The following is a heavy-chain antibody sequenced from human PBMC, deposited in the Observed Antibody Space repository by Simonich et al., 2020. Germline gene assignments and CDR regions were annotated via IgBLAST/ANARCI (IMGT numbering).Heavy chain of an antibody. Sequence: QVQLQQWGAGLLKPLETLSLTCAVYGGSFSGYYWSWIRQSPGKGLEWIGEINHSGSTNYNPSLKSRVTISVDTSKNQFSLKLSSVTAADTAVYNCARHLQLGPFDYWGQGTLVTVSS. J-gene: IGHJ4*02. V-gene: IGHV4-34*01. D-gene: IGHD1-1*01. CDR1: GGSFSGYY. CDR2: INHSGST. CDR3: ARHLQLGPFDY.